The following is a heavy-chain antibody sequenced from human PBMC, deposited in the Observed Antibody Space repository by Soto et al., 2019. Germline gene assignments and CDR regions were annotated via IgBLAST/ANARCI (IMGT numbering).Heavy chain of an antibody. CDR2: ISYSGST. CDR1: GGSISSYY. J-gene: IGHJ4*02. CDR3: ARQMTTLTTFDY. Sequence: LSLTCAVSGGSISSYYWSWIRQPPGKGLEWIGYISYSGSTNYNPSLKSRVTISVDTSKNQFSLKVSSVTAADTAVYYCARQMTTLTTFDYWGQGTLVTVSS. D-gene: IGHD4-17*01. V-gene: IGHV4-59*01.